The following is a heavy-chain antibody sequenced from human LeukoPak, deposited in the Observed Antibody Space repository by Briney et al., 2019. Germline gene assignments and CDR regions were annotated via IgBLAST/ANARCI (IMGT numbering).Heavy chain of an antibody. J-gene: IGHJ6*02. V-gene: IGHV3-30-3*01. Sequence: GGSLRLSCAASGFTFSSYAMHWVRQAPGKGLEWVAVISYDGSNKYYADSVKGRFTISRDNSKNTLYLQMNSLRAEDTAVYYCARDRIVVVTGCGMDVWGQGTTVTVSS. CDR3: ARDRIVVVTGCGMDV. D-gene: IGHD2-21*02. CDR2: ISYDGSNK. CDR1: GFTFSSYA.